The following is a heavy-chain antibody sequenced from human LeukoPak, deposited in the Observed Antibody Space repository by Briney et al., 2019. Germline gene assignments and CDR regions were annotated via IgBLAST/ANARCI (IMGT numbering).Heavy chain of an antibody. J-gene: IGHJ4*02. V-gene: IGHV4-38-2*02. Sequence: SETLSLTRAVSGFSISSGYYWGWIRQPPGEGLEWIGTIYHSGSTYYNPSLRSRVTISIDTSKNQFSLKLSSVTAADTAVYYCVRDVLYSSVRGVTLDYWGQGTLVTVSS. CDR3: VRDVLYSSVRGVTLDY. CDR2: IYHSGST. CDR1: GFSISSGYY. D-gene: IGHD3-10*01.